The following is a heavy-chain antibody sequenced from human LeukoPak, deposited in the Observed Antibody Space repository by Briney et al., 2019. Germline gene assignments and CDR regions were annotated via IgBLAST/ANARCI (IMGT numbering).Heavy chain of an antibody. CDR2: VYNSGST. Sequence: SETLSLTCSVSGGSISIYYWSWIRQPPGKGLEWIGYVYNSGSTYYNPSLKSRVTISVDTSKNQFSLKLSSVTAADTAVYYCARTHYYDSSGYYLYYYYGMDVWGQGTTVTVSS. V-gene: IGHV4-4*08. J-gene: IGHJ6*02. D-gene: IGHD3-22*01. CDR1: GGSISIYY. CDR3: ARTHYYDSSGYYLYYYYGMDV.